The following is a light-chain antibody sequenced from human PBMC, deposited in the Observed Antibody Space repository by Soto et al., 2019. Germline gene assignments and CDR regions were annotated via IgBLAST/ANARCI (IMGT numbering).Light chain of an antibody. CDR2: GIS. CDR1: QAIRND. J-gene: IGKJ2*03. V-gene: IGKV1-6*01. CDR3: LHDALFPYS. Sequence: AIQMTQSPSSLSASVGDTVTFTCRASQAIRNDLGWFQQRPGKPPKLLIYGISILQTGVTSRFSGSGSGTDFTLTSSGLQPEDFATYYCLHDALFPYSFGQGTRLEI.